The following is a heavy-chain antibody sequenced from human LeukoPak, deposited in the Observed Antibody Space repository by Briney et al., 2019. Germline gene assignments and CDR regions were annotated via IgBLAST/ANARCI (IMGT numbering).Heavy chain of an antibody. D-gene: IGHD3-10*01. CDR1: GFTFSSYG. V-gene: IGHV3-30*03. Sequence: GGSLRLSCAASGFTFSSYGMHWVRQAPGKGLEWVAVISYDGSNKYYADSVKGRFTISRDNSKNTLYLQMNSLRSDDTAVYYCARGEGPSIFYGSGSTYQFDPWGQGTLVTVSS. CDR3: ARGEGPSIFYGSGSTYQFDP. J-gene: IGHJ5*02. CDR2: ISYDGSNK.